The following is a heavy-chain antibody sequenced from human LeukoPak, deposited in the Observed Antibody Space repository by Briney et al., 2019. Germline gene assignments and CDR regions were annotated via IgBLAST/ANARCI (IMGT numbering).Heavy chain of an antibody. CDR2: IYTSGST. V-gene: IGHV4-61*02. CDR1: GGSISSGSYY. D-gene: IGHD3-3*01. J-gene: IGHJ4*02. CDR3: ARSAITIFGVVIIPFDY. Sequence: SETLSLTCTVSGGSISSGSYYWSWIRQPAGKGLEWIGRIYTSGSTNYNPSLKSRVTISVDTSKNQFSLKLSSVTAADTAVYYCARSAITIFGVVIIPFDYWGQGTLVTVSS.